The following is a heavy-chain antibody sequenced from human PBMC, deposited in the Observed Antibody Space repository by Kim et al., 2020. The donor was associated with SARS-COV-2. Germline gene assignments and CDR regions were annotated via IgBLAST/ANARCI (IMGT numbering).Heavy chain of an antibody. CDR3: AKGYLRGMVIILYFFDN. J-gene: IGHJ4*02. V-gene: IGHV3-30*02. D-gene: IGHD2-21*01. Sequence: VKGRFTISRDRSKKTLSLQMNSLRPEDRAVYYCAKGYLRGMVIILYFFDNWGQGTLVTVSS.